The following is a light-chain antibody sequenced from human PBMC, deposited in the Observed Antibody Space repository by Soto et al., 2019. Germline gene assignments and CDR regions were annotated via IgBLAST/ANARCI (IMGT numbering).Light chain of an antibody. J-gene: IGLJ3*02. CDR3: SSYTLRNTLVL. CDR2: EVS. V-gene: IGLV2-14*01. CDR1: SSDVGGYNF. Sequence: QSALTQPASVSGSPGQSITISCIGTSSDVGGYNFVSWYEQHPGKAPRLIIYEVSSRPSGVSYRFSGSKSGNTASLTISGLQAEDEAVYYCSSYTLRNTLVLFGGGTKLTVL.